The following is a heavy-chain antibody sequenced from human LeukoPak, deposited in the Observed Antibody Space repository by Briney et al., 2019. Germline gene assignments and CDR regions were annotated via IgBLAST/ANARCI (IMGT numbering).Heavy chain of an antibody. CDR3: ARDRHYYHSSAHYFKFERTPNDAFDI. V-gene: IGHV3-53*01. CDR2: IYSGGTT. Sequence: GGSLRLSCAVSGFTVSGNYMSWVRQAPGKGLEWVSLIYSGGTTYYADSVKGRFTISRDNSKNTLYLQMNSLRAEDTAVYYCARDRHYYHSSAHYFKFERTPNDAFDIWGQGTMVTVSS. CDR1: GFTVSGNY. D-gene: IGHD3-22*01. J-gene: IGHJ3*02.